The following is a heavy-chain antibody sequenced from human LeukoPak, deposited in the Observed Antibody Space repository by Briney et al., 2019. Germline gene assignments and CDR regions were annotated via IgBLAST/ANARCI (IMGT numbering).Heavy chain of an antibody. Sequence: SVKVSCKASGGTFNSYSISWVRQAPGQGLEWMGRIIPMLGIANYARKFQGRVTITADRSTSTAYMDVSSLRSEDTAVYYCARVRCSSVCFCYYHMDVWGKGNAVTVSS. CDR1: GGTFNSYS. J-gene: IGHJ6*04. D-gene: IGHD6-19*01. CDR2: IIPMLGIA. V-gene: IGHV1-69*04. CDR3: ARVRCSSVCFCYYHMDV.